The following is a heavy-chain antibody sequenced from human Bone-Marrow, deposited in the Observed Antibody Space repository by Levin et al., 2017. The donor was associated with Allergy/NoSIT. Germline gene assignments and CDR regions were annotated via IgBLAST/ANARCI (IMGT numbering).Heavy chain of an antibody. CDR3: ARLKQLVSYYYYGMDV. J-gene: IGHJ6*02. D-gene: IGHD6-6*01. CDR2: INHSGST. V-gene: IGHV4-34*01. Sequence: SQTLSLTCAVYGGSFSGYYWSWIRQPPGKGLEWIGEINHSGSTNYNPSLKSRVTISVDTSKNQFSLKLSSVTAADTAVYYCARLKQLVSYYYYGMDVWGQGTTVTVSS. CDR1: GGSFSGYY.